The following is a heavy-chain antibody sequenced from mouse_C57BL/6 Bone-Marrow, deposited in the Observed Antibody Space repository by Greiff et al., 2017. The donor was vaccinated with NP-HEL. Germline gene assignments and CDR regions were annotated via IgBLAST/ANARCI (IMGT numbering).Heavy chain of an antibody. J-gene: IGHJ2*01. V-gene: IGHV1-81*01. D-gene: IGHD1-1*01. CDR2: IYPRSGNT. Sequence: QVQLQQSGAELARPGASVKLSCKASGYTFTSSGISWVKQRPGQGLEWIGEIYPRSGNTYYNEKFKGKATLTADKSSSTAYMELRSLTSEDSAVYFCARRYYYGFDYWGQGTTLTVSS. CDR3: ARRYYYGFDY. CDR1: GYTFTSSG.